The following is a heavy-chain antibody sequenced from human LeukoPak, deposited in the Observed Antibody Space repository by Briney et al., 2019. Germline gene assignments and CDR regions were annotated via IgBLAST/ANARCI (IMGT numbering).Heavy chain of an antibody. D-gene: IGHD1-26*01. CDR3: ASGGSGTYDY. CDR2: ISAGGDTT. J-gene: IGHJ4*02. Sequence: PGVPLRLSCAASGFTFSSFWMHWVPKSPGKGLVWVSRISAGGDTTTYADSVKGRFTISRDNARNTLYLQMNSLRAEDTAVYYCASGGSGTYDYWGQGTLVTVSS. V-gene: IGHV3-74*01. CDR1: GFTFSSFW.